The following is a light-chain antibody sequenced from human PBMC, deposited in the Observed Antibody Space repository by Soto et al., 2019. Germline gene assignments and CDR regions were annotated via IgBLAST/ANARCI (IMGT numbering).Light chain of an antibody. J-gene: IGKJ3*01. CDR1: QSISSY. V-gene: IGKV1-39*01. CDR2: AAS. CDR3: QQSYSTPQT. Sequence: DIQMTQSPSSLSASVGDRVTITCRASQSISSYLNWYQQKPGKAPKLLIYAASSLQSGVPSRFSGSGSGTDFTLPISNLETEDFATYYCQQSYSTPQTFGPGTKVDIK.